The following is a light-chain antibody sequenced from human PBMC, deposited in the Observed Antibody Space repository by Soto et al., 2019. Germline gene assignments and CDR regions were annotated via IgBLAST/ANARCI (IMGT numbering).Light chain of an antibody. CDR1: SSNIGADYD. CDR2: DNS. J-gene: IGLJ2*01. V-gene: IGLV1-40*01. Sequence: QSALTQPPSVSGAPGQRVTISCTGSSSNIGADYDVHWYQQLPGTAPKLLIYDNSNRPSGVPDRFSGSKSGTSASLAITGLQADDEADYYCQSYYGHVIFGGGTKLTVL. CDR3: QSYYGHVI.